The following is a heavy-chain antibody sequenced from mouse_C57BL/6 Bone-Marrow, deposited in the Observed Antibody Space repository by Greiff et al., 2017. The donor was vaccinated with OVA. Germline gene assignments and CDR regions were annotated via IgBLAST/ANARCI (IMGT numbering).Heavy chain of an antibody. J-gene: IGHJ3*01. V-gene: IGHV1-81*01. CDR2: IYPRSGNT. CDR3: AREESCYPY. D-gene: IGHD1-1*01. Sequence: VQLQQPGAELARPGASVKLSCKASGYTFTSYGISWVKQRTGQGLEWIGEIYPRSGNTYYNEKFKGKATLTADKSSSTAYMELRSLTADDAADYFGAREESCYPYWGQGTLVTVSA. CDR1: GYTFTSYG.